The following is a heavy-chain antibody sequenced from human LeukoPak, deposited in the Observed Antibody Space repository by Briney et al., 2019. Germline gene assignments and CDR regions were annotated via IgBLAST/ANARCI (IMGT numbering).Heavy chain of an antibody. D-gene: IGHD5-12*01. J-gene: IGHJ4*02. CDR3: AKGGGYDPTYFDY. CDR2: IIPILGIA. CDR1: GGTFSSYA. Sequence: SVKVSCKASGGTFSSYAISWVRQAPGQGLEWMGRIIPILGIANYAQKFQGRVTITADKSTSTAYMELSSLRSEDTAVYYCAKGGGYDPTYFDYWGQGTLVTVSS. V-gene: IGHV1-69*04.